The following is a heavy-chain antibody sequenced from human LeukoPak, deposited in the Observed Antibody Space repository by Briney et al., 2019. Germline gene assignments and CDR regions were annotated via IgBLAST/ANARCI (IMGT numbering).Heavy chain of an antibody. CDR2: IYSGNST. CDR1: GVTVSSGY. J-gene: IGHJ1*01. CDR3: ARDGSQRALQY. Sequence: GGSLRLSCAVSGVTVSSGYLSWVRQAPGKGLEWVSVIYSGNSTYYADSVKGRFTISRDNSKNTLYLQMNSLRAEDTAVYYCARDGSQRALQYWGQGTLVTVSS. V-gene: IGHV3-53*01.